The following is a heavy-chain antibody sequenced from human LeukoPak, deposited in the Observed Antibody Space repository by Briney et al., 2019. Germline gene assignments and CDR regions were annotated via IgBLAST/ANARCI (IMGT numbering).Heavy chain of an antibody. J-gene: IGHJ5*02. CDR3: ARSWGGLVILTGYYNWFDP. CDR1: GSILSGYW. CDR2: ISSSSSTI. Sequence: PGGSLRLSCAASGSILSGYWMSWVRQAPGKGLEWVSYISSSSSTIYYADSVKGRFTISRDNAKNSLYLQMNSLRAEDTAVYYCARSWGGLVILTGYYNWFDPWGQGTLVTVSS. V-gene: IGHV3-48*04. D-gene: IGHD3-9*01.